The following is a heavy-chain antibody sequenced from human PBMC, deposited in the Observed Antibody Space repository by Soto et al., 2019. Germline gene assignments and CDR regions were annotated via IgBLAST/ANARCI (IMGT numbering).Heavy chain of an antibody. J-gene: IGHJ4*02. V-gene: IGHV4-39*01. CDR2: IYYSGST. CDR1: GGTINSTSYY. D-gene: IGHD6-13*01. Sequence: PSETLSLTCTVSGGTINSTSYYWGWIRQPPGKGLEWIGSIYYSGSTYYNPSLKSRVTISVDTSKNQFSLKLSSVTAADTAVYYCARPAAAGLYFDYWGQGTLVTVSS. CDR3: ARPAAAGLYFDY.